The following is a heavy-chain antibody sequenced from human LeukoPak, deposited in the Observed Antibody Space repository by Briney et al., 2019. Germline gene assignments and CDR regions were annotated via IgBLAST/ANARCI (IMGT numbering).Heavy chain of an antibody. V-gene: IGHV3-30-3*01. D-gene: IGHD2/OR15-2a*01. Sequence: GTSLRLSCAASGFTFSSYAMHWVRQAPGKGLEWVAVISYDGSNKYYADSVKGRFTISRDNAKNSLYLQMNSLRDEDAAVYYCAKSKNYYFDYWGQGTLVTVSS. J-gene: IGHJ4*02. CDR1: GFTFSSYA. CDR3: AKSKNYYFDY. CDR2: ISYDGSNK.